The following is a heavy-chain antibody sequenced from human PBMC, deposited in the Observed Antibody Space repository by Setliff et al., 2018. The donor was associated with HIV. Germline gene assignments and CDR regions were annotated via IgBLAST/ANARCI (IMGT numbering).Heavy chain of an antibody. Sequence: ASVKVSCKASGYIFTDFYMHWVQQAPGKGFEWMGRVDPEDGQTIFAKKFQDRVTLTADTSTETAYLEVSSLRSDDTAVYYCATGVVPDYDYWGQGTLVTVSS. V-gene: IGHV1-69-2*01. D-gene: IGHD3-3*01. J-gene: IGHJ4*02. CDR1: GYIFTDFY. CDR3: ATGVVPDYDY. CDR2: VDPEDGQT.